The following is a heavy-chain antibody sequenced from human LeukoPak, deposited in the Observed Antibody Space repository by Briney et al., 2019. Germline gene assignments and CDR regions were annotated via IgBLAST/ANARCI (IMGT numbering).Heavy chain of an antibody. Sequence: PSETLSLTCTVSGGSISSSSYYWGWIRQPPGKGLEWIGSIYYSGSTYYNPSLKSRVTISVDTSKNQFSLNLRSVTAADTAVYYCARDLRGMVDYWGQGILVTVSS. CDR3: ARDLRGMVDY. CDR2: IYYSGST. J-gene: IGHJ4*02. V-gene: IGHV4-39*07. CDR1: GGSISSSSYY. D-gene: IGHD3-16*01.